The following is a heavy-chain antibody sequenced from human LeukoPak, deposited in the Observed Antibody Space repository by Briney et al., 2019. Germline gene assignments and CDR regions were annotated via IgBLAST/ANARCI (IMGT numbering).Heavy chain of an antibody. CDR3: TREFSGSLDY. CDR1: GFPFSSYA. V-gene: IGHV3-30-3*01. CDR2: ISYDGTKK. J-gene: IGHJ4*02. D-gene: IGHD1-26*01. Sequence: PGGSLRLSCAASGFPFSSYAMHWVDQAPGKGLEWVAIISYDGTKKYYADSVKGRFTISRDNSKNTLYLQMNSLRPEDTAMYYCTREFSGSLDYWGQGTLVTVSS.